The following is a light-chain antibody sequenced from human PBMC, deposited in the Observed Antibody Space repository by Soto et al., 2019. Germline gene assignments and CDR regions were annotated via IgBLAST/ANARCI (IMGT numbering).Light chain of an antibody. CDR2: EVV. Sequence: QSALTQPPSASGSPGQSVTISCTGTKNDIGVYDFVSWYQHHPGKAPRLIIYEVVKRPSGVSDRFSGSKSGNTASLTVSGLQAADEADYFCKSYAGSNTYVFGSGTKLTVL. J-gene: IGLJ1*01. CDR3: KSYAGSNTYV. V-gene: IGLV2-8*01. CDR1: KNDIGVYDF.